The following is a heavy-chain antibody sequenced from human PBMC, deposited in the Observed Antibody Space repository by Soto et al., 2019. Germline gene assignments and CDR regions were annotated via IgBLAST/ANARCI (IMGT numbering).Heavy chain of an antibody. CDR1: GFRFSDYG. D-gene: IGHD3-16*01. J-gene: IGHJ4*02. Sequence: QVHLVESGGGVVQPGTSLRLSCTASGFRFSDYGMDWVRQAPGKGLEWVSRVLYDGSKKYYADSVKGRFTISRDNPRNPLYLQMDSLRADNSAVYYCVKDLALMGDYWGQGTPVTVSS. CDR3: VKDLALMGDY. CDR2: VLYDGSKK. V-gene: IGHV3-30*18.